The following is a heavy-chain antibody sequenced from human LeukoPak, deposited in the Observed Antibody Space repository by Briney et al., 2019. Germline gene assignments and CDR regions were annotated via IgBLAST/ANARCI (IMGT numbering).Heavy chain of an antibody. CDR2: ISGSGGST. D-gene: IGHD6-19*01. CDR1: GFTFSSYA. CDR3: AKSPTPYSSGWLDY. V-gene: IGHV3-23*01. Sequence: GGSLRLSCAASGFTFSSYAMSWVRQAPGKGLEWVSAISGSGGSTYYADSVKGRFTISRDNSKNTLYLQMNSLRAEDTAVYYCAKSPTPYSSGWLDYWGQGTLVTVSS. J-gene: IGHJ4*02.